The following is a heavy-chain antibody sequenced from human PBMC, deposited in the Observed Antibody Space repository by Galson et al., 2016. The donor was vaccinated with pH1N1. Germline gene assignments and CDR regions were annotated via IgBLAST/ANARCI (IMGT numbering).Heavy chain of an antibody. J-gene: IGHJ4*02. CDR1: GFSFSETA. V-gene: IGHV3-73*01. CDR2: IRSKANNLAT. CDR3: TRQGPMVRGVARWLDY. D-gene: IGHD3-10*01. Sequence: SLRLSCAASGFSFSETAMHWVRQASGKGLEWIGRIRSKANNLATAYAASLKGWFTISRDDSNNMAYLQMSSLKTEDTAVYFCTRQGPMVRGVARWLDYWGQGTLVTVSS.